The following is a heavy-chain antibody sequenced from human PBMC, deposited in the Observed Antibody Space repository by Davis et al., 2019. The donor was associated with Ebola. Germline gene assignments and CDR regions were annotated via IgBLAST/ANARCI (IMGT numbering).Heavy chain of an antibody. V-gene: IGHV3-21*01. D-gene: IGHD3-10*01. CDR3: AKDLYGSGGNDY. Sequence: GESLKISCAASGFTFSTYTMTWVRQTPGKGLEWVSSISISSAFIYYADSVKGRFTVSRDNAKTTLYLQMNSLRAEDTAVYYCAKDLYGSGGNDYWGQGTLVTVSS. J-gene: IGHJ4*02. CDR2: ISISSAFI. CDR1: GFTFSTYT.